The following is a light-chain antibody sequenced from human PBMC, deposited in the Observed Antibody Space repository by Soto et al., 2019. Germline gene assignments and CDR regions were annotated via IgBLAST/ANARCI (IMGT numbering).Light chain of an antibody. CDR3: SSFTSSSTRV. CDR1: SSDVGGYNY. V-gene: IGLV2-14*03. Sequence: QSALTQPASVSGSPGQSITISCTGTSSDVGGYNYVSWYQQHPGKAPKLIIYEVTYRPSGVSDRFSCSKSDNTASLTIAGLQSEDEADYYCSSFTSSSTRVFGTGTKLTVL. CDR2: EVT. J-gene: IGLJ1*01.